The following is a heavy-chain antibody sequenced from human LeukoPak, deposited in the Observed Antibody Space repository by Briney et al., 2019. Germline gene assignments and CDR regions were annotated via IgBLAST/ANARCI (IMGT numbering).Heavy chain of an antibody. V-gene: IGHV3-23*01. D-gene: IGHD2-2*01. CDR1: GFTFSSYA. CDR3: AKGCFSNSCDGSRWFDP. J-gene: IGHJ5*02. Sequence: GESLRLSCVASGFTFSSYAMSWVRQAPGKGLEWVSSISGTGGSTFYADSVKGRFTISRDNSKNTLYLQVNSLKAEDTALYYCAKGCFSNSCDGSRWFDPWGQGTLVTVSS. CDR2: ISGTGGST.